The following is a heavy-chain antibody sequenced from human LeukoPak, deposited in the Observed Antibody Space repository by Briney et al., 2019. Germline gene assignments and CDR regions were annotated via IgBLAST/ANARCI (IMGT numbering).Heavy chain of an antibody. CDR3: ARGREMATISTNWFDP. Sequence: PSETLSLTCAVYGGSFSGYYWSWIRRPPGKGLEWIGEINHSGSTNYNPSLKSRVTISVDTSKNQFSLKLSSVTAADTAVYYCARGREMATISTNWFDPWGQGTLVTVSS. V-gene: IGHV4-34*01. CDR2: INHSGST. D-gene: IGHD5-24*01. J-gene: IGHJ5*02. CDR1: GGSFSGYY.